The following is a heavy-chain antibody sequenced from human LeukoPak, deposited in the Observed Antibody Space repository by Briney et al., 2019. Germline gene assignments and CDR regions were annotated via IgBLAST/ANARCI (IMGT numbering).Heavy chain of an antibody. J-gene: IGHJ4*02. CDR2: INHSGST. D-gene: IGHD1-26*01. V-gene: IGHV4-34*01. CDR3: ARQDYYRKFDY. Sequence: SETLSLTCAVYGGSFSGYYWSWIRQPPGKGLEWIGEINHSGSTNYNPSLKSRVTISVDTSKNQFSLKLSSVTAADTAVYYCARQDYYRKFDYWGQGTLVTVSS. CDR1: GGSFSGYY.